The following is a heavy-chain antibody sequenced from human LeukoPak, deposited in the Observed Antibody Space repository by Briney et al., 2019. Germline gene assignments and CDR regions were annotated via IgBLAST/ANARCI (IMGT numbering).Heavy chain of an antibody. V-gene: IGHV3-9*01. Sequence: GGSLRLSCAASGFTFDDYAMHWVRQAPGKGLEWVSGISWNSGSIGYADSVKGRFTISRDNAKNSLYLQMNSLRAEDTAVYYCAKDMDIVATTFDYWGQGTLVTVSS. J-gene: IGHJ4*02. CDR3: AKDMDIVATTFDY. D-gene: IGHD5-12*01. CDR1: GFTFDDYA. CDR2: ISWNSGSI.